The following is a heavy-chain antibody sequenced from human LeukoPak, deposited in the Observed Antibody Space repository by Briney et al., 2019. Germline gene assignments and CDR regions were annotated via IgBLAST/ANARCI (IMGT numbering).Heavy chain of an antibody. V-gene: IGHV5-51*01. J-gene: IGHJ5*02. CDR3: ARRGALYCSGGSCNWFDP. CDR1: GYSFTSYW. Sequence: GESLKISCKGSGYSFTSYWIGWVRQMPGKGLEWMGIIYPGDSDTRYSPSFQGQVTISADKSISTAYLQWSSLKASDTAMYYCARRGALYCSGGSCNWFDPWGQGTLVTVSS. D-gene: IGHD2-15*01. CDR2: IYPGDSDT.